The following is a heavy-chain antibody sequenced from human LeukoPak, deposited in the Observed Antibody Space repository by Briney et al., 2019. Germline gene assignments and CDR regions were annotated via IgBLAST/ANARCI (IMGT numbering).Heavy chain of an antibody. CDR3: AREGTVRYYFDY. D-gene: IGHD4-17*01. CDR1: GYTFTSYA. Sequence: ASVTVSCTASGYTFTSYAMHWVRQAPGQRLEWMGWINAGSGNTKYSQKFQGRVTITRDTSASTAYMELSSLRSEDTAVYYCAREGTVRYYFDYWGQGTLVTVSS. V-gene: IGHV1-3*01. CDR2: INAGSGNT. J-gene: IGHJ4*02.